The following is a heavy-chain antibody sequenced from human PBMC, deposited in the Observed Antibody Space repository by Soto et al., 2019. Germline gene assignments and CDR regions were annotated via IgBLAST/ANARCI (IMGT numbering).Heavy chain of an antibody. CDR1: GYTFTSYG. D-gene: IGHD3-22*01. J-gene: IGHJ3*02. CDR3: AYYYDSSGYPLGAFDI. CDR2: ISAYNGNT. Sequence: ASVKVSCKASGYTFTSYGISWLRQAPGQGFEWMGWISAYNGNTNYAQKLQGRVTMTTDTSTSTAYMELRSLRSDDTAVYYCAYYYDSSGYPLGAFDIWGQGTMVTVSS. V-gene: IGHV1-18*01.